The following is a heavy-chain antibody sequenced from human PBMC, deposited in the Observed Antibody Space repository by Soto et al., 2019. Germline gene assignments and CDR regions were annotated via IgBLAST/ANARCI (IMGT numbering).Heavy chain of an antibody. D-gene: IGHD3-10*01. V-gene: IGHV4-31*03. Sequence: QVQLQESGPGLVKPSQTLSLTCTVSGGSISSGGYYWSWIRQHPAKGLEWIGYIYYSGSTYYNPSLKSRVTISVDTSKNQFSLKLSSVTAADTAVYYCARDGYYGSGSSNWFDPWGQGTLVTVSS. J-gene: IGHJ5*02. CDR2: IYYSGST. CDR3: ARDGYYGSGSSNWFDP. CDR1: GGSISSGGYY.